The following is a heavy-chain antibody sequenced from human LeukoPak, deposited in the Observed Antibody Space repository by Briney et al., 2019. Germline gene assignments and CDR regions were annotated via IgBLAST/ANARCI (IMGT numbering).Heavy chain of an antibody. D-gene: IGHD3-3*01. CDR3: ARCPEAIFGVVITNDY. CDR2: INPNSGGT. Sequence: ASVKVSCKASGYTFTGYYMHWVRQAPGQGLEWMGRINPNSGGTNYAQKFQGRVTMTRDTSISTAYMELSRLRSDDTAVYYCARCPEAIFGVVITNDYWGQGTLVTVSS. CDR1: GYTFTGYY. J-gene: IGHJ4*02. V-gene: IGHV1-2*06.